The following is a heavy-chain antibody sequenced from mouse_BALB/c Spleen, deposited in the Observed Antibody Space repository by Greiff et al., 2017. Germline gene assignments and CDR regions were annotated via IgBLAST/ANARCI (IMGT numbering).Heavy chain of an antibody. J-gene: IGHJ2*01. D-gene: IGHD1-1*02. CDR2: IYPGDGDT. CDR3: AREDRSYYGNYFDY. V-gene: IGHV1-80*01. CDR1: GYAFSSYW. Sequence: VQLQQSGAELVRPGSSVKISCKASGYAFSSYWMNWVKQRPGQGLEWIGQIYPGDGDTNYNGKFKGKATLTADKSSSTAYMQLSSLTSEDSAVYFCAREDRSYYGNYFDYWGQGTTLTVSS.